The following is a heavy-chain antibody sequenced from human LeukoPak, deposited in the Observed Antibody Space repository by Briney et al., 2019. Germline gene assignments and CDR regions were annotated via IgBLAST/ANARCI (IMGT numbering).Heavy chain of an antibody. D-gene: IGHD3-10*01. CDR3: AKANYYGSGSYWKKDYYYYYMDV. CDR2: IRYDGSNK. J-gene: IGHJ6*03. CDR1: GFTFSSYG. V-gene: IGHV3-30*02. Sequence: GGSLRLSCAASGFTFSSYGMHWVRQAPGKGLEWVAFIRYDGSNKYYADSVKGRFTISRDSSKNTLYLQMHSLRAEDTAVYYCAKANYYGSGSYWKKDYYYYYMDVWGKGTTVTISS.